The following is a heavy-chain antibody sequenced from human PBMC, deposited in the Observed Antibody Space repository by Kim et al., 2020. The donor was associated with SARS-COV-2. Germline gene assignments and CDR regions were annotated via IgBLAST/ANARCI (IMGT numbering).Heavy chain of an antibody. D-gene: IGHD4-17*01. V-gene: IGHV5-10-1*01. CDR2: IDPSDSYT. CDR1: GYSFTSYW. Sequence: GESLKISCKGSGYSFTSYWISWVRQMPGKGLEWMGRIDPSDSYTNYSPSFQGHVTISADKSISTAYLQWSSLKASDTAMYYCARQNGDYVDYYYGMDVWGQGTTVTVSS. CDR3: ARQNGDYVDYYYGMDV. J-gene: IGHJ6*02.